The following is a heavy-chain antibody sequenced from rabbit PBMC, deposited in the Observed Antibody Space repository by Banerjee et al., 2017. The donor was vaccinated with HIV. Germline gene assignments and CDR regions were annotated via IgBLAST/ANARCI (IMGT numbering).Heavy chain of an antibody. CDR1: GFDFSSYYM. V-gene: IGHV1S45*01. Sequence: QEQLKETGGGLVQPGGSLTLSCKASGFDFSSYYMSWVRQAPGKGLELIACIGGGSSDSTYYANWAKGRFTISKTSSTTVTLQMTSLTAADTATYFCARDAFVSSSGYDLWGPGTLVTVS. D-gene: IGHD1-1*01. J-gene: IGHJ4*01. CDR2: IGGGSSDST. CDR3: ARDAFVSSSGYDL.